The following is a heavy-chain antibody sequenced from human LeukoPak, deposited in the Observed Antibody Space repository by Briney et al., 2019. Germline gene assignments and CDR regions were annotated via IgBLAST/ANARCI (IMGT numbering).Heavy chain of an antibody. J-gene: IGHJ6*02. CDR1: GGSISSYY. Sequence: PSETLSLTCTVSGGSISSYYWSWVRQPPVKGLEWIGCIYYSGSTNYNPSLKSRVTISVDTSKNQFSLKLSSVTAADTAVYYCARQEPQLASMDVWGQGTTVTVSS. CDR3: ARQEPQLASMDV. CDR2: IYYSGST. V-gene: IGHV4-59*08. D-gene: IGHD1-14*01.